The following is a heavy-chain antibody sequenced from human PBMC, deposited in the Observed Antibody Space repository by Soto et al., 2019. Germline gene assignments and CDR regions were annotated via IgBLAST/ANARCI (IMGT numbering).Heavy chain of an antibody. J-gene: IGHJ5*02. D-gene: IGHD2-8*01. Sequence: ASETLSLTCAVSSGSISSSNWWSWVRQPPGKGLEWIGEIYHSGSTNYNPSLKSRVTISVDKSKNQFSLKLSSVTAADTAVYYCARGGLIMDPPGWFDPWGQGTLVTVSS. CDR1: SGSISSSNW. CDR2: IYHSGST. CDR3: ARGGLIMDPPGWFDP. V-gene: IGHV4-4*02.